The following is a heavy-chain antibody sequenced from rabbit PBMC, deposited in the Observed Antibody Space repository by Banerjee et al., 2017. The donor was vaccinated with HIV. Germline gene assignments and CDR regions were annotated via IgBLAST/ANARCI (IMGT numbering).Heavy chain of an antibody. CDR3: ARGSSWGATRLDL. CDR1: GFSFSSSYW. Sequence: QEQLEESGGDLVKPEGSLTLTCTASGFSFSSSYWICWVRQAPGKGLEWIACIYSGDGDTYYASWAKGRFTISTPSSTTVTLQMTSLTAADTATYFCARGSSWGATRLDLWGPGTLVTVS. D-gene: IGHD4-1*01. J-gene: IGHJ3*01. V-gene: IGHV1S45*01. CDR2: IYSGDGDT.